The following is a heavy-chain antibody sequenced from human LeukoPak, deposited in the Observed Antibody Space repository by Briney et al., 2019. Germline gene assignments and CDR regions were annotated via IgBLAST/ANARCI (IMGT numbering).Heavy chain of an antibody. CDR3: ARGKWELYYFDY. D-gene: IGHD1-26*01. CDR2: ISSSSYI. Sequence: GGSLRLSCAASGFTFSSYSMNWVRQAPGKGLEWVSSISSSSYIYYADSVKGRFTISRDNAKNSLYLQMNSLRAEDTAVYYCARGKWELYYFDYWGQGTLVTVSS. CDR1: GFTFSSYS. V-gene: IGHV3-21*01. J-gene: IGHJ4*02.